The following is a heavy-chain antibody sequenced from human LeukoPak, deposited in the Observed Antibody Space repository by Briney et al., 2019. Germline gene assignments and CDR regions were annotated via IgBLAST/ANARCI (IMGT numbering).Heavy chain of an antibody. CDR1: GGSISSSSYY. Sequence: SETLSLTCTVSGGSISSSSYYWGWIRQPPGKGLEWIGSIYYSGSTYYNPSLKSRVTISVDTSKNQFSLKLSSVTAADTAVYYCARAVIAAAGTFKPYYFDYWGQGTLVTVSS. J-gene: IGHJ4*02. CDR2: IYYSGST. CDR3: ARAVIAAAGTFKPYYFDY. V-gene: IGHV4-39*01. D-gene: IGHD6-13*01.